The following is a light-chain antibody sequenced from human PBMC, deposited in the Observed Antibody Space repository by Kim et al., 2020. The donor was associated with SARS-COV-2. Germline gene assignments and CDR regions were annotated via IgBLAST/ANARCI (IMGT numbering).Light chain of an antibody. CDR1: SSNIGINS. Sequence: GQRVTISCSRSSSNIGINSVNWYQHLPGTAPNVLIYDNDGRPSGVPDHFSGSKSGSSASLAISGLQAEDEADYYCATWDDSLNGPVFGGGTQLTVL. J-gene: IGLJ3*02. CDR2: DND. CDR3: ATWDDSLNGPV. V-gene: IGLV1-44*01.